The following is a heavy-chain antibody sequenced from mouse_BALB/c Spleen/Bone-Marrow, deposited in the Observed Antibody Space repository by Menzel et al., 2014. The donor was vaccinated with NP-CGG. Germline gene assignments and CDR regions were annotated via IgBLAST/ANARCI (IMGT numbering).Heavy chain of an antibody. J-gene: IGHJ2*01. CDR1: GYTLTSYW. D-gene: IGHD2-14*01. CDR2: INPSTTYS. V-gene: IGHV1-7*01. Sequence: QVQLKQSGAELAKPGASVKMSCKASGYTLTSYWMHWVKQRPGQGLEWIGYINPSTTYSAYNQKFKDKATLTADKSSSTAYMQLSSLTSEDSAVYYCALYYRYDYFDYWGQGTTLTVSS. CDR3: ALYYRYDYFDY.